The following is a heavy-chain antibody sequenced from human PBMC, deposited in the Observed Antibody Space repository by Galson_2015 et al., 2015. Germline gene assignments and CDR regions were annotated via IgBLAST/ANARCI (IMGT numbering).Heavy chain of an antibody. CDR3: ARDVLRPASFANYGDYYFDS. CDR2: TYYRSGWYH. J-gene: IGHJ4*02. V-gene: IGHV6-1*01. Sequence: CAISGDSVSSDSAAWNWIRQSPSRGFEWLGRTYYRSGWYHNYAVSVEGRITLNPDPSINQISLHLSSVTPEDKAVYYCARDVLRPASFANYGDYYFDSWGQGTLVTVSS. CDR1: GDSVSSDSAA. D-gene: IGHD4-17*01.